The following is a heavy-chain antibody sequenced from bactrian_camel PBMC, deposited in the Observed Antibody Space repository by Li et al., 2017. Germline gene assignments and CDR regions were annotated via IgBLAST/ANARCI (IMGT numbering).Heavy chain of an antibody. Sequence: LVESGGGSVQAGGSLRLSCVASGYAYSSFCMGWFRRAPGKEREKVATLDNDGRTSYADSVKGRFTISKDNAKNTLYLQMNSLKPEDTAMYYCAADQAPTMGWVRDPNYWGQGTQVTVS. CDR1: GYAYSSFC. D-gene: IGHD5*01. J-gene: IGHJ4*01. CDR3: AADQAPTMGWVRDPNY. CDR2: LDNDGRT. V-gene: IGHV3S53*01.